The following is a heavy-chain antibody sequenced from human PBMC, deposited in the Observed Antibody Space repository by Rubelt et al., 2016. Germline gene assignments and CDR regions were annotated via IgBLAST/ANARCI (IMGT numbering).Heavy chain of an antibody. CDR1: GFTFSSYG. CDR2: ISYDA. Sequence: GFTFSSYGMHWVRQAPGKGLEWVALISYDADSVKGRFTISRDNSKNTLYLQVNSLRAEDTAVYYCAKELVNGIAVAGTSSYYYYYGMDVWGQGTTVTVSS. J-gene: IGHJ6*02. CDR3: AKELVNGIAVAGTSSYYYYYGMDV. D-gene: IGHD6-19*01. V-gene: IGHV3-30*18.